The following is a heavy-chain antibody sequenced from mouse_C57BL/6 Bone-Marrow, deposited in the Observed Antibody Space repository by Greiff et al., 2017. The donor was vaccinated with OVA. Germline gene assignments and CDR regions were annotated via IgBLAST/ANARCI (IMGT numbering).Heavy chain of an antibody. J-gene: IGHJ4*01. CDR3: TRAGYYYYYAMDY. V-gene: IGHV1-15*01. CDR1: GYTFTDYE. D-gene: IGHD2-3*01. Sequence: QVQLQQSGAELVRPGASVTLSCKASGYTFTDYEMHWVKQTPVHGLEWIGAIDPEPGGTASNQKFKGKAILTADKSSSTAYMELRSLTSEDSAVYYCTRAGYYYYYAMDYWGQGTSVTVSS. CDR2: IDPEPGGT.